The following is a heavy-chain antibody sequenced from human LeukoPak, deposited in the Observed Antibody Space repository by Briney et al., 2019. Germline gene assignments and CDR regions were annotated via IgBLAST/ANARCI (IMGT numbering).Heavy chain of an antibody. Sequence: GASVKVSCKASGYTFKNYGISWVRQAPGQGLEWLGWISPNNGQRSYAERVQGRVTMTTDTSTSTAYMELRTLISDDTAVYYCARNLLSSSTSFIYYYYMDVWGKGTTVTVSS. D-gene: IGHD6-6*01. CDR3: ARNLLSSSTSFIYYYYMDV. CDR1: GYTFKNYG. CDR2: ISPNNGQR. J-gene: IGHJ6*03. V-gene: IGHV1-18*01.